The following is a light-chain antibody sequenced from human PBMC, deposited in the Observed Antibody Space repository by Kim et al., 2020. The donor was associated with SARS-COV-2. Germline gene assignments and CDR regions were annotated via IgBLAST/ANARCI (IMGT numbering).Light chain of an antibody. CDR3: QQYDTSPSCT. J-gene: IGKJ2*02. CDR2: GAS. CDR1: QSVSDNY. V-gene: IGKV3-20*01. Sequence: EIVLTQSPGTLSLSPGERATLSCRASQSVSDNYLAWYQQKPGQAPRLLINGASSRATGIPDRFSGSGSGTDFTLTISRLESEDFAVYYCQQYDTSPSCTFGQGTKLEI.